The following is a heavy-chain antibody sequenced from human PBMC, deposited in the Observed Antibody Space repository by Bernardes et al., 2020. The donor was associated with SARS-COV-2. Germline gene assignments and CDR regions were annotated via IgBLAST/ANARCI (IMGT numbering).Heavy chain of an antibody. CDR3: ASTQAYSGYYYYYYGMDV. CDR1: GDSMSSRRYY. Sequence: SETLSLTCTVSGDSMSSRRYYWGWIRQPPGKGLEWIGSISYSGSTNYNPSLKSRVTISVDTSKQQFSLKLSSVTAADTAVYYCASTQAYSGYYYYYYGMDVWGQGTTVTVSS. CDR2: ISYSGST. D-gene: IGHD5-12*01. J-gene: IGHJ6*02. V-gene: IGHV4-39*01.